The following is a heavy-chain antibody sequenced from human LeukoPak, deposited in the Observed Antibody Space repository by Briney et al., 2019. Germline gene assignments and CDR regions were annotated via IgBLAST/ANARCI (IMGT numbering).Heavy chain of an antibody. CDR1: GGTFSSYA. D-gene: IGHD3-22*01. V-gene: IGHV1-69*13. Sequence: ASVKVSCKASGGTFSSYAISWVRQAPGQGLEWMGGIIPIFGTANYAQKFQGRVTITADESTSTAYMELGSLRSEDTAVYYCARDVYDSSGYSPFYFDYWGQGTLVTVSS. CDR3: ARDVYDSSGYSPFYFDY. J-gene: IGHJ4*02. CDR2: IIPIFGTA.